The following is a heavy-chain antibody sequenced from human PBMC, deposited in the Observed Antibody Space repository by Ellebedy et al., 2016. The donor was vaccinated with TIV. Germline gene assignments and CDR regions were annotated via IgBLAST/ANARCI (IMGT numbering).Heavy chain of an antibody. V-gene: IGHV3-21*01. CDR3: ARPAASYSSSWYDFDC. Sequence: GESLKISCAASGFTFSSYTMNWVRQAPGKGLEWVSSISTTGTYIHYADSVKGRFTISRDNAKNSLFLQMNSLRVEDTAVYFCARPAASYSSSWYDFDCWGQGTLVTVSS. D-gene: IGHD6-13*01. CDR2: ISTTGTYI. CDR1: GFTFSSYT. J-gene: IGHJ4*02.